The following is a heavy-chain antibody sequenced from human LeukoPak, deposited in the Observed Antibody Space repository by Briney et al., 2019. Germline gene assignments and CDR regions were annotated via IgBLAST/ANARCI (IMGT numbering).Heavy chain of an antibody. J-gene: IGHJ5*02. CDR3: ARVGVMITFGGVIVPNWFDP. Sequence: SETLSLTCTVSGGSISSYYWSWIRQPAGKGLEWIGRIYTSGSTNYNPSLKSRVTMSVDTSKNQFSLKLSSVTAADTAVYYCARVGVMITFGGVIVPNWFDPWGQGTLVTVSS. D-gene: IGHD3-16*02. V-gene: IGHV4-4*07. CDR2: IYTSGST. CDR1: GGSISSYY.